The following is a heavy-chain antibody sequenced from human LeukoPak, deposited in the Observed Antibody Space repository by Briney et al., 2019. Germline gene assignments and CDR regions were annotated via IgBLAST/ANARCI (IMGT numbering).Heavy chain of an antibody. Sequence: GGSLRLSCAASGFTFSNYAMSWVRQAPGKGLEWVSAPSGSGGSTYYADSVKGRFTLSRDNSNDTLYLQMNSLRAEDTAVYYCAKGAGGGYSYGPVDYCGQGTLVTVSS. V-gene: IGHV3-23*01. J-gene: IGHJ4*02. CDR3: AKGAGGGYSYGPVDY. CDR1: GFTFSNYA. CDR2: PSGSGGST. D-gene: IGHD5-18*01.